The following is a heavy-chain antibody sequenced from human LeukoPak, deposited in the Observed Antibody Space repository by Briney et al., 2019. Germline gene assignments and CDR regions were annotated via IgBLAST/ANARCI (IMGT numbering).Heavy chain of an antibody. CDR3: ARRALYCSSTSCSRPYYFDY. CDR2: INWNGGST. V-gene: IGHV3-20*04. D-gene: IGHD2-2*01. J-gene: IGHJ4*02. Sequence: PGGSLRLSCAASGFTFDDFAMSWVRQASGKGLEWVSGINWNGGSTGYADSVKGRFTISRDNAKNSLYLQMNSLRAEDTASYYCARRALYCSSTSCSRPYYFDYWGQGTLVTVSS. CDR1: GFTFDDFA.